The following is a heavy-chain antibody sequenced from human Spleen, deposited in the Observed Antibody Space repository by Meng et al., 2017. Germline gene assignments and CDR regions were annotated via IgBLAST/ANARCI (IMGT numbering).Heavy chain of an antibody. CDR3: AKGSGGYGRDYFDY. J-gene: IGHJ4*02. Sequence: SLKISCAASGFTFDDYAMHWVRQAPGKGLEWVSHISWNSGSIGYADSVKGRFTISRDNAKNSLYLQMNSLRPEDTALYYCAKGSGGYGRDYFDYWGQGTLVTVSS. V-gene: IGHV3-9*01. D-gene: IGHD5-12*01. CDR2: ISWNSGSI. CDR1: GFTFDDYA.